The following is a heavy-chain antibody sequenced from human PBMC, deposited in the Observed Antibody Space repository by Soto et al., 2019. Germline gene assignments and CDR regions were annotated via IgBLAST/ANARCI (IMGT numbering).Heavy chain of an antibody. CDR2: INAGNGNT. J-gene: IGHJ4*02. D-gene: IGHD1-26*01. Sequence: QVQLVQSGAXXXKPGASVXXXXKASGYTFTSYAMHWVRQAPGQRLEWMGWINAGNGNTKYSQKFQGRVTITRDTSASTAYMELSSLRSEDTAVYYCARDVGATGDWGQGTLVTVSS. CDR3: ARDVGATGD. CDR1: GYTFTSYA. V-gene: IGHV1-3*01.